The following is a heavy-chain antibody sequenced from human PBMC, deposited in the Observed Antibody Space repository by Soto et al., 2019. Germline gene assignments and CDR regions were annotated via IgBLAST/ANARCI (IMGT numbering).Heavy chain of an antibody. J-gene: IGHJ6*02. CDR3: ARVSVVAGAINAMDV. Sequence: LRLSCAASGFTFSSYWIHWVRQAPGKGLVWVSHINSDGSTTSYADSVKGRFTISRDKAKNTVSLQMNSLRAEDTAVYFCARVSVVAGAINAMDVWGQGTTVTVS. V-gene: IGHV3-74*01. CDR1: GFTFSSYW. D-gene: IGHD2-15*01. CDR2: INSDGSTT.